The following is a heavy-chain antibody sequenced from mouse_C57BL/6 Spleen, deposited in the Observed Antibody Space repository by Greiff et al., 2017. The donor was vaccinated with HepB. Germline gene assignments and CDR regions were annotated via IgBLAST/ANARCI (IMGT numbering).Heavy chain of an antibody. CDR2: IYPRDGST. V-gene: IGHV1-85*01. D-gene: IGHD3-2*02. J-gene: IGHJ3*01. CDR3: ARLDSSGPFAY. CDR1: GYTFTSYD. Sequence: VQVVESGPELVKPGASVKLSCKASGYTFTSYDINWVKQRPGQGLEWIGWIYPRDGSTKYNEKFKGKATLTVDTSSSTAYMELHSLTSEDSAVYFCARLDSSGPFAYWGQGTLVTVSA.